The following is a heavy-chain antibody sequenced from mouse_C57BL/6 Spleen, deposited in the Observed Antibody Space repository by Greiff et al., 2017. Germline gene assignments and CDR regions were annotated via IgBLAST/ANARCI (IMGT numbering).Heavy chain of an antibody. D-gene: IGHD1-1*01. J-gene: IGHJ2*01. Sequence: QVQLKQPGAELVRPGSSVKLSCKASGYTFTSYWMDWVKQRPGQGLEWIGNIYPSDSETHYNQKFKDKATLTVDKSSSTAYMQLSSLTSEDSAVYYCARPGSSSGFDYWGQGTTLTVSS. CDR1: GYTFTSYW. CDR2: IYPSDSET. V-gene: IGHV1-61*01. CDR3: ARPGSSSGFDY.